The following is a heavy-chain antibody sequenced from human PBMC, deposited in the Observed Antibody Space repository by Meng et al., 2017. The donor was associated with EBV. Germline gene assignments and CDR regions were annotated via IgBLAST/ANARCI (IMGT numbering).Heavy chain of an antibody. CDR3: VRGPPVGVPGPGDY. CDR1: GYAFTSYI. Sequence: QVQLVESWAEVENPWASVKVSCKASGYAFTSYILHWVRQAPGQRLEWMGWINVGVGYTKYSQKFQGRVTISSDTSATTGYMELSSLRSEDTAVYYCVRGPPVGVPGPGDYWGQGTLVTVSS. V-gene: IGHV1-3*01. J-gene: IGHJ4*02. CDR2: INVGVGYT. D-gene: IGHD2-21*01.